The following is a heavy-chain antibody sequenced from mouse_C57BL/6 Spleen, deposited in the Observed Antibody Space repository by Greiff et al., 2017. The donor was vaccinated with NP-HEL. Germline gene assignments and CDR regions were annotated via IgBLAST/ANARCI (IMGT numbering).Heavy chain of an antibody. CDR3: ARAEGEDY. CDR2: IDPSDSYT. CDR1: GYTFTSYW. V-gene: IGHV1-59*01. J-gene: IGHJ4*01. Sequence: VQLQQSGAELVRPGTSVKLSCKASGYTFTSYWMHWVKQRPGQGLEWIGVIDPSDSYTNYNQKFKGKATLTVDTSSSTAYMQLSSLTSEDSAVYYCARAEGEDYWGQGPSVPVSS.